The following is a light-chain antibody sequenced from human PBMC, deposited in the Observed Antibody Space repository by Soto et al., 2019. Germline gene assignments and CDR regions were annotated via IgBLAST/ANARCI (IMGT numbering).Light chain of an antibody. CDR2: DNT. J-gene: IGLJ1*01. CDR3: QSYDSSLSVFYV. V-gene: IGLV1-40*01. CDR1: SSNIGAGYD. Sequence: QYVLAQPPSVSGAPGQRVTISCTGNSSNIGAGYDVHWYQHLPGTAPKLLIYDNTNRPSGVPDRFSASISGTSASLAITGLRAEDEADYYCQSYDSSLSVFYVFGTGTKVTVL.